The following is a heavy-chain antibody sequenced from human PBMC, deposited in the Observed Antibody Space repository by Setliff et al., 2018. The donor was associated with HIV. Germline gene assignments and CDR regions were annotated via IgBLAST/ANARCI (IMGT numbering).Heavy chain of an antibody. CDR3: ARHSDWYGNDAFDI. J-gene: IGHJ3*02. D-gene: IGHD6-19*01. V-gene: IGHV3-30*12. CDR1: GFTFSSFG. CDR2: MSYDGNNK. Sequence: GGSLRLSCVASGFTFSSFGMHWARQAPGKGLEWVAVMSYDGNNKYYADSVKGRFTISRDDAKNTLYLQMNSLRGEDTAVYYCARHSDWYGNDAFDIWGQGTRVTVSS.